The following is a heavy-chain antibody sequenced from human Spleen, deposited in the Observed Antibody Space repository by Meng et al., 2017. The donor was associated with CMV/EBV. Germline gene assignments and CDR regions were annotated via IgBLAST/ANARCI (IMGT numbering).Heavy chain of an antibody. CDR1: YTFISYG. V-gene: IGHV1-18*01. J-gene: IGHJ5*02. CDR3: ARDVYSNYVGPYNWFDP. Sequence: YTFISYGINWVRQAPGQGLEWMGWISAYNGKTHYGQKFQGRLTLTTDTSTGTAYMELRSLRSDDTAVYYCARDVYSNYVGPYNWFDPWGQGTLVTVSS. CDR2: ISAYNGKT. D-gene: IGHD4-11*01.